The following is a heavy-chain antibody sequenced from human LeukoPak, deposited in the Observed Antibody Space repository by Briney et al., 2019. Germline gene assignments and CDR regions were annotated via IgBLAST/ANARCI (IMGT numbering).Heavy chain of an antibody. CDR1: GGSISSSNW. J-gene: IGHJ6*03. Sequence: SETLSLTCAVSGGSISSSNWWSWVRQPPGKGLEWIGEIYHSGSTNYNPSLKSRVTISVDKSKNQFSLKLSSVTAADTAVYYCARVVVVVAATVYYYMDVWGKGTTVTISS. D-gene: IGHD2-15*01. V-gene: IGHV4-4*02. CDR2: IYHSGST. CDR3: ARVVVVVAATVYYYMDV.